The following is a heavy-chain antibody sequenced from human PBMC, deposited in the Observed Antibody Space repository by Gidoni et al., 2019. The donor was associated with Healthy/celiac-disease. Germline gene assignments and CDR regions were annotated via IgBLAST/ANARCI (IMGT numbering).Heavy chain of an antibody. CDR1: GLHFRTCA. CDR2: ISGTGGSI. J-gene: IGHJ4*02. Sequence: VQLLESGGGLVEPAGDLSLYWAAAGLHFRTCAMSWVRQAPGKGLGWFSIISGTGGSIYYADSVKGRFTISRDNAKNTLFLQMNSLRAEDTAVYYCAKRASVTTVIAHHFDYWGQGTLVTVSS. D-gene: IGHD4-4*01. CDR3: AKRASVTTVIAHHFDY. V-gene: IGHV3-23*01.